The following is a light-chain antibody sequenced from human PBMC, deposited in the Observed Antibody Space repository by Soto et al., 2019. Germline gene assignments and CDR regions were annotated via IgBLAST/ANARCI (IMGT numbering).Light chain of an antibody. J-gene: IGLJ2*01. CDR1: SGHSSYT. Sequence: QLVLTQSPSASASLGASVKLTCTLRSGHSSYTIAWHQQQPEKGPRYLMKLNSDGSHSKGDGIPDRFSGSSSGAERYLTISSLQSEDEADYYCQTWGTGISVVFGGGTKLTVL. CDR2: LNSDGSH. CDR3: QTWGTGISVV. V-gene: IGLV4-69*01.